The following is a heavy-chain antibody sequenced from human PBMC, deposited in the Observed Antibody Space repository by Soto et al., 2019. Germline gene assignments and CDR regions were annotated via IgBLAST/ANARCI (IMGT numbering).Heavy chain of an antibody. CDR1: GGSISSYY. V-gene: IGHV4-59*01. Sequence: QVQLQESGPGLVKPSETLSLTCTVSGGSISSYYWSWIRQPPGKGLEWIGYIYYSGSTNYNPSLKSRVTLSVDTSKNEFSLKLSFVTAADTAVDYCARGRDIVVVPARWIVGYDGMGVVGQGTTVTFS. CDR3: ARGRDIVVVPARWIVGYDGMGV. J-gene: IGHJ6*02. CDR2: IYYSGST. D-gene: IGHD2-2*01.